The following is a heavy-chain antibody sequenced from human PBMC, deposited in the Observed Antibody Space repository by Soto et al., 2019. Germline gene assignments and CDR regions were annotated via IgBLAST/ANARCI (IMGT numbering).Heavy chain of an antibody. J-gene: IGHJ5*02. CDR3: AHSRPRSQLGYCSGGSCYLYNWFDP. V-gene: IGHV2-5*02. CDR1: RFSLSTSGVG. CDR2: IYWDDDK. Sequence: QITLKESGPTLVKPTQTLTLTCTFSRFSLSTSGVGVGWIRQPPGKALEWIALIYWDDDKRYSPSLKSRLTITKDTSKNQVVLTMTNMDPVDTATYYCAHSRPRSQLGYCSGGSCYLYNWFDPWGQGTLVTVSS. D-gene: IGHD2-15*01.